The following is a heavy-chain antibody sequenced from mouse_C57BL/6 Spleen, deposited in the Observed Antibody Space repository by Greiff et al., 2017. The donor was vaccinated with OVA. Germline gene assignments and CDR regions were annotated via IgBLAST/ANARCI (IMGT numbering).Heavy chain of an antibody. CDR3: ARRGDYDGPWFDY. V-gene: IGHV2-2*01. Sequence: QVQLKESGPGLVQPSQSLSITCTVSGFSFTSYGVHWVRQSPGKGLEWLGVIWSGGSTDYNAAFISRLSISKDNSKSQVFFKMNSLQADDTAIYYCARRGDYDGPWFDYWGQGTTLTVSS. CDR1: GFSFTSYG. D-gene: IGHD2-4*01. J-gene: IGHJ2*01. CDR2: IWSGGST.